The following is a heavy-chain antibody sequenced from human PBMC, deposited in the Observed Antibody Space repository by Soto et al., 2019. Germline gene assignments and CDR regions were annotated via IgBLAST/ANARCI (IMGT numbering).Heavy chain of an antibody. D-gene: IGHD6-19*01. Sequence: EVQLVESGGGLVKPGGSLRLSCAASGFTFSTHGMNWVRQAPGKGLEWVSSISSGSYIYYADSVKGRFAISRDNAKTSLYLQMNRLRAEDTAMYYCARRDNSGYYFFDSWGQGTLVTVSS. CDR3: ARRDNSGYYFFDS. CDR2: ISSGSYI. CDR1: GFTFSTHG. V-gene: IGHV3-21*01. J-gene: IGHJ4*02.